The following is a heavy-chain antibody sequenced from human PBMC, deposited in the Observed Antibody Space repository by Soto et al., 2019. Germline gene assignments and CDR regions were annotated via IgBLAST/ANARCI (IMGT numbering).Heavy chain of an antibody. D-gene: IGHD2-8*01. V-gene: IGHV3-11*06. CDR2: IDGSSDYT. Sequence: GGSLRLSCTASGFLFTDYYMSWIRQPPGKGLEWLAYIDGSSDYTNSADSVKGRFTISRDNAKNSVFLQMNNLRADDTAVYYCARDLRFSSTNYFDFWGRGTLVNVS. CDR3: ARDLRFSSTNYFDF. CDR1: GFLFTDYY. J-gene: IGHJ4*02.